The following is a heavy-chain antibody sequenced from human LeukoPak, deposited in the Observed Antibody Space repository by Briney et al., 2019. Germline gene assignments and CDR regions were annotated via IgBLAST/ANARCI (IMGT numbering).Heavy chain of an antibody. D-gene: IGHD2-2*01. CDR1: GFTFSSYA. CDR2: ISYDGSNK. CDR3: ARSLGYCSSTSCYLNLDY. V-gene: IGHV3-30-3*01. J-gene: IGHJ4*02. Sequence: GGSLRLSCAASGFTFSSYAMHWVRQAPGKGLEWVAVISYDGSNKYYADSVKGRFTISGDNSKNTLYLQMNSLRAEDTAVYYCARSLGYCSSTSCYLNLDYWGQGTLVTVSS.